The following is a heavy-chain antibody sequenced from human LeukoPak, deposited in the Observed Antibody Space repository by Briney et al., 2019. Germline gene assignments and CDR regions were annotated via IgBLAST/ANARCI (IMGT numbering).Heavy chain of an antibody. CDR2: INPNSGGT. CDR1: GYTFTGYY. Sequence: ASVKVSCKASGYTFTGYYMHWVRQAPGQGLEWMGWINPNSGGTNYAQKFQGRVTMTRDTSISTAYMELSRLRSDDTAVYYCAGWSSSWYGSRGHYYFDYWGQGTLVTVSS. D-gene: IGHD6-13*01. V-gene: IGHV1-2*02. J-gene: IGHJ4*02. CDR3: AGWSSSWYGSRGHYYFDY.